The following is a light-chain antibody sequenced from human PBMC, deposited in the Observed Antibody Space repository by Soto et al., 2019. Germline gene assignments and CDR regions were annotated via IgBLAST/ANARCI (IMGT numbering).Light chain of an antibody. CDR2: DVS. V-gene: IGLV2-14*03. CDR3: SSCTSSSTRV. Sequence: QSVLTQPASVSGSPGQSITISCTGTSSDVGGYNYVSWYQQHPGKAPKLMIYDVSNRPSGVSNRFSGSKSGNTASLTISGLQAEGDADYYCSSCTSSSTRVFGTGTKLTVL. CDR1: SSDVGGYNY. J-gene: IGLJ1*01.